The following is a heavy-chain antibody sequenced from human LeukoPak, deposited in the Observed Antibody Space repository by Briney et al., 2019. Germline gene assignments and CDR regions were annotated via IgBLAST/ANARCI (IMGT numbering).Heavy chain of an antibody. D-gene: IGHD5-18*01. CDR3: ARKGGYSYGLDYYGMDV. CDR1: GGTFSSYA. CDR2: IIPIFGTA. Sequence: ASVKVSCKASGGTFSSYAISWVRQAPGQGLEWMGGIIPIFGTANYAQKFQGRVTITADESTSTAYTELSSLRSEDTAVYYCARKGGYSYGLDYYGMDVWGKGTTVTVSS. V-gene: IGHV1-69*13. J-gene: IGHJ6*04.